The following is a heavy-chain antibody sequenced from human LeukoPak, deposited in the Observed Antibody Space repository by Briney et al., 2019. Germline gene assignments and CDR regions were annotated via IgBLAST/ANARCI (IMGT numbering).Heavy chain of an antibody. CDR1: GGTFSDLG. V-gene: IGHV1-69*13. J-gene: IGHJ5*02. Sequence: ASVKVSCKASGGTFSDLGISWVRQAPGQGLEWMGGILPMTGATKYAQKFQRRVTITAAESTATAYMEMSSLRSEDPTVYYCAIDQGWFDPWGQGTLVTVSS. D-gene: IGHD2-2*01. CDR2: ILPMTGAT. CDR3: AIDQGWFDP.